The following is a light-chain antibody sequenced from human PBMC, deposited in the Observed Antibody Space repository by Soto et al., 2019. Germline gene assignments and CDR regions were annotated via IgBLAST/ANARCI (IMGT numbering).Light chain of an antibody. V-gene: IGKV3-11*01. Sequence: ETVMTQSPATLSVSPGERATLSCWASQSVNSNLAWYQQKLGQAPRVLIYDVSNRAAGIPARFSGSGSGTDFTLTISSLEPEDFAVYYCQQRSNWPRTFGQGTKVDI. CDR2: DVS. J-gene: IGKJ1*01. CDR1: QSVNSN. CDR3: QQRSNWPRT.